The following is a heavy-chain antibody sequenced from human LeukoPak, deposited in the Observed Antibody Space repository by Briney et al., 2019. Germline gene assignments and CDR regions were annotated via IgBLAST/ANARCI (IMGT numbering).Heavy chain of an antibody. J-gene: IGHJ5*02. CDR3: ARDRWSCSGGSCYSGYWFDP. CDR1: GYTFTGYY. Sequence: GESLKISCKASGYTFTGYYMHWVRQAPGEGLEWMGWINPNSGGTKYAQKFQGRVTMTRDTSISTAYMELSRLRSDDTAVYYCARDRWSCSGGSCYSGYWFDPWGQGTLVTVSS. CDR2: INPNSGGT. V-gene: IGHV1-2*02. D-gene: IGHD2-15*01.